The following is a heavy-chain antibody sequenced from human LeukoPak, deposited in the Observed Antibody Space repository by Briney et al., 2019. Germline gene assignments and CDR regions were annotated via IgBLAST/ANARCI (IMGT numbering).Heavy chain of an antibody. V-gene: IGHV3-49*04. J-gene: IGHJ4*02. D-gene: IGHD3-3*01. CDR1: GFTSGDYA. CDR2: IRSKAYGGTT. CDR3: TRAEGDFWSGYYSFDY. Sequence: PGGSLRLSCTASGFTSGDYAMSWVRQAPGKGLEWVGFIRSKAYGGTTEYAASVKGRFTISRDDSKSIAYLQMNSLKTEDTAVYYCTRAEGDFWSGYYSFDYWGQGTLVTVSS.